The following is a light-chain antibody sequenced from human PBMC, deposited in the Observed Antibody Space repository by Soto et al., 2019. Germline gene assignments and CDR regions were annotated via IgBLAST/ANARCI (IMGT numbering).Light chain of an antibody. J-gene: IGLJ3*02. CDR1: SSDVGGYNY. V-gene: IGLV2-11*01. CDR3: CSSAVSYPWV. CDR2: DVS. Sequence: QSVLTQPRSVSESPGQTVTISCTGTSSDVGGYNYVSWYQQHPGKAPKLMNYDVSKRPSGVPYRFSGPKSANTAPLTISGLQAEDEADYYRCSSAVSYPWVFGGGTQLTVL.